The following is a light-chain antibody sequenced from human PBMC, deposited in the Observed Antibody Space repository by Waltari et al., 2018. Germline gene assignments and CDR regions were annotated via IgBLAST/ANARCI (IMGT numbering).Light chain of an antibody. CDR3: MIWRSGASE. V-gene: IGLV5-45*03. J-gene: IGLJ2*01. Sequence: QAVLTQPSSLSASPGASASLTCTLRSGVKLANHRISWYQPKPGSPPQYPLRYKSDSDKQQGFGVPSRFSGSKDASANAGILLISGLQSEDEADYYCMIWRSGASEFGGGTKLTVL. CDR2: YKSDSDK. CDR1: SGVKLANHR.